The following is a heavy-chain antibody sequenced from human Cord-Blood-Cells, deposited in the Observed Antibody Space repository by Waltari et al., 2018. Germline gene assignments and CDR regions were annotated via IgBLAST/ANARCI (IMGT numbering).Heavy chain of an antibody. CDR1: GGTSSSYA. V-gene: IGHV1-69*01. J-gene: IGHJ3*02. Sequence: QVQLVQTGAEVKKSGSSVKVSCKASGGTSSSYAISWVRHAPGQGLEWMGGIIPIFGTANYAQKFQGRVTITADESTSTAYMELSSLRSEDTAVYYCARDTAYCGGDCYSAFDIWGQGTMVTVSS. CDR2: IIPIFGTA. D-gene: IGHD2-21*02. CDR3: ARDTAYCGGDCYSAFDI.